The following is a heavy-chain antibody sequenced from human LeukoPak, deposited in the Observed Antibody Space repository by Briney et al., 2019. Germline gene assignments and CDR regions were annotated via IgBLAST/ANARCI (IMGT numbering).Heavy chain of an antibody. CDR3: TRDNPFGGH. D-gene: IGHD2-15*01. CDR2: ISYDGSNK. CDR1: GFTFSSYG. J-gene: IGHJ4*02. Sequence: LTGGSLRLSCAASGFTFSSYGMHWVRQAPGKGLEWVAVISYDGSNKYYADSVKGRFTISRDNSKNSLHLQMNSLRAEDTAVYYCTRDNPFGGHWGQGTLVTVSS. V-gene: IGHV3-30*03.